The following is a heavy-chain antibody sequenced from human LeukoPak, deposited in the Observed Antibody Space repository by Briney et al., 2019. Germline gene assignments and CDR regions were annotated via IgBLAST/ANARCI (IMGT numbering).Heavy chain of an antibody. V-gene: IGHV4-59*01. Sequence: PSETLSLTCTVSGGSISSYYWSWIRQPPGKGLGWIGYIYYSGSTNYNPSLKSRVTISVDTSKNQFSLKLSSVSAADTAVYYCARDVLWFGNNWFDPWGQGTLVTVSS. CDR3: ARDVLWFGNNWFDP. CDR2: IYYSGST. J-gene: IGHJ5*02. D-gene: IGHD3-10*01. CDR1: GGSISSYY.